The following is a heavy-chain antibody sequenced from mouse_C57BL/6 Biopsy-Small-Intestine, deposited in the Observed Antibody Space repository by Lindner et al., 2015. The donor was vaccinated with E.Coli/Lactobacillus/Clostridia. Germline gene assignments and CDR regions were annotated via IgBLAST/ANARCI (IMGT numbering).Heavy chain of an antibody. J-gene: IGHJ2*01. V-gene: IGHV1-63*01. CDR3: ARERGDYFDY. CDR1: GYTFTSYW. Sequence: VQLQESGAELVRPGTSVKMSCKASGYTFTSYWIGWAKQRPGHGLEWIGDIYPGGGYTNYNEKFKGKATLTADKSSSTAYMQFSSLTSEDSAIYYCARERGDYFDYWGQGTTLTVSS. CDR2: IYPGGGYT.